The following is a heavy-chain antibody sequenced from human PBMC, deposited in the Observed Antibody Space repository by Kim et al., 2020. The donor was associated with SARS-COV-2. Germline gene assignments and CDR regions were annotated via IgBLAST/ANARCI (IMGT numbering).Heavy chain of an antibody. CDR2: IYYSEST. CDR3: ARVGGDYGDYFDI. CDR1: GGSISSGGYY. V-gene: IGHV4-31*03. J-gene: IGHJ3*02. Sequence: SETLSLTCTVSGGSISSGGYYWSWIRQHPGKGLEWIGYIYYSESTYYNPSLKSRVTISVDTSKNQFSLKLSSVTAADTAVYYCARVGGDYGDYFDIWGQGTMVTVSS. D-gene: IGHD4-17*01.